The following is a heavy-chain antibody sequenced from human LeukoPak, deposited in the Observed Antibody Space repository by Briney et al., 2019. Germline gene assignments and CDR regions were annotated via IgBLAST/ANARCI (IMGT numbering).Heavy chain of an antibody. CDR1: GFTFSSYW. CDR3: ARDSPTTVVTPPGSFDI. J-gene: IGHJ3*02. V-gene: IGHV3-33*08. D-gene: IGHD4-23*01. CDR2: IWYDGSNK. Sequence: PGGSLRLSCAASGFTFSSYWMSWVRQAPGKGLEWVAVIWYDGSNKFYADSVKGRFTISRDNSKNTLYLQMNSLSAEDTAVYYCARDSPTTVVTPPGSFDIWGQGTMVIVSS.